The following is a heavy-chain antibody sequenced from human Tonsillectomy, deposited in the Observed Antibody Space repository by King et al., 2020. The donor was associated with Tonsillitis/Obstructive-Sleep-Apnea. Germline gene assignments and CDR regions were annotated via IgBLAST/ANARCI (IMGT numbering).Heavy chain of an antibody. CDR3: ARQCITMVRGGAWFDP. Sequence: LQLQESGPGLVKPSETLSLTCTVSGGSISSSSYYWGWIRQPPGKGLEWIRSIYYSGRTYYNPYLKSRDTISVDTYKNQFSVKLSSVTAEDTAVYYCARQCITMVRGGAWFDPWGQGTLVTVSS. J-gene: IGHJ5*02. CDR2: IYYSGRT. CDR1: GGSISSSSYY. V-gene: IGHV4-39*01. D-gene: IGHD3-10*01.